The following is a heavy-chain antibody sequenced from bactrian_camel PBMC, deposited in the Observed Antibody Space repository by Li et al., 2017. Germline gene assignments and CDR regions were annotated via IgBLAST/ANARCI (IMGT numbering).Heavy chain of an antibody. V-gene: IGHV3S53*01. CDR1: RGFDDADAE. CDR3: ASSGGSAFVAGGAVCNYNF. D-gene: IGHD2*01. CDR2: ISPDGKE. Sequence: VQLVESGGGSVQIGGSLTLACAASRGFDDADAEWGWFRQAPGAQCEMVASISPDGKEYYSDSVKGRFTISRDTGKDTLYLQMDSLAPEDTAMYYCASSGGSAFVAGGAVCNYNFWGQGTQVTVS. J-gene: IGHJ4*01.